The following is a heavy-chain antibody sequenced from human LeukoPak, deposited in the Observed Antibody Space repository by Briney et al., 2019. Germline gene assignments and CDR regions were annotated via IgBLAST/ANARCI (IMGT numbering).Heavy chain of an antibody. CDR1: GFTFSSYA. J-gene: IGHJ4*02. D-gene: IGHD3-22*01. Sequence: PGGSLRLSCAASGFTFSSYAMSWVRQAPGKGLEWVSAISGSGGSTYYADSVKGRFTISRDNSKNSLYLQMNSLRAEDTAVYYCARFPQTYYYDSSGYSGFDYWGQGTLVTVSS. CDR2: ISGSGGST. CDR3: ARFPQTYYYDSSGYSGFDY. V-gene: IGHV3-23*01.